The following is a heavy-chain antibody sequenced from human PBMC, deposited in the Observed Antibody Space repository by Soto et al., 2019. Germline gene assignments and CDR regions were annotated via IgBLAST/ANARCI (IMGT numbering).Heavy chain of an antibody. CDR1: GGSFSGYY. J-gene: IGHJ6*01. CDR2: INHSGST. Sequence: QVQLQQWGAGLLKPSETLSLTCAVYGGSFSGYYWSWIRQPPGKGLGWIGEINHSGSTNYNPSLKSRVTISVDTSKNQFSLKLSSVTAADTAVYYCARLVRYCSGGSCYFYYYYGMDVW. CDR3: ARLVRYCSGGSCYFYYYYGMDV. V-gene: IGHV4-34*01. D-gene: IGHD2-15*01.